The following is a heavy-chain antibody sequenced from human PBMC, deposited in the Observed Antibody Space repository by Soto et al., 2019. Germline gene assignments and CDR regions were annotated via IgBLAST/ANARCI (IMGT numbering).Heavy chain of an antibody. D-gene: IGHD6-6*01. Sequence: ASVKVSWKASGYTFTSYYMHWVRQAPGQGLEWMGIINPSGGSTSYAQKFQGRVTMTRDTSTSTVYMELNSLRAEDTAVYYCARDRRISSSSKPWFDPWGQGTLVTVSS. CDR3: ARDRRISSSSKPWFDP. V-gene: IGHV1-46*01. CDR2: INPSGGST. J-gene: IGHJ5*02. CDR1: GYTFTSYY.